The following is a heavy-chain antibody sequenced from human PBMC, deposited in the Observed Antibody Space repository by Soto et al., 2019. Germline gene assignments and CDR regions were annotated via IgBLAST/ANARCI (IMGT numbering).Heavy chain of an antibody. CDR3: ARDQPGYSYGYGLGY. CDR2: ISSSSSYI. V-gene: IGHV3-21*01. CDR1: GFTFSSYS. J-gene: IGHJ4*02. Sequence: EVKLVESGGGLVKPGGSLRLSCAASGFTFSSYSMNWVRQAPGKGLEWVSSISSSSSYIYYADSVKGRFTISRDNAKNSLYLQMNSLRAEDTAVYYCARDQPGYSYGYGLGYWGQGPLVTVSS. D-gene: IGHD5-18*01.